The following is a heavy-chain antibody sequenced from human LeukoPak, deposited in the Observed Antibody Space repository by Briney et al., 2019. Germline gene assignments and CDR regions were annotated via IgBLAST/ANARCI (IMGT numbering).Heavy chain of an antibody. J-gene: IGHJ4*02. V-gene: IGHV1-69*13. D-gene: IGHD2-2*01. CDR3: ARQGYCSSTSCYWDFDY. Sequence: SVKVSCKASGGTFSSYAISWVRQAPGQGLEWMGGIIPIFGTANYAQKFQGRVTITADESTNTAYMELSSLRSEDTAVYYCARQGYCSSTSCYWDFDYWGQGTLVTVSS. CDR2: IIPIFGTA. CDR1: GGTFSSYA.